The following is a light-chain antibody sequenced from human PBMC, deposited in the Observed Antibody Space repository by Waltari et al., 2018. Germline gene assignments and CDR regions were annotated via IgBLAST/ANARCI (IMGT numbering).Light chain of an antibody. CDR1: QSVSRT. CDR3: QKYGTLPAT. Sequence: GERAPLSCRASQSVSRTLAWYQQKPGQAPRLLIYDASIRATGIPDRFSGSGSGTDFSLTISRLEPEDFAVYYCQKYGTLPATFGQGTKVEIK. V-gene: IGKV3-20*01. J-gene: IGKJ1*01. CDR2: DAS.